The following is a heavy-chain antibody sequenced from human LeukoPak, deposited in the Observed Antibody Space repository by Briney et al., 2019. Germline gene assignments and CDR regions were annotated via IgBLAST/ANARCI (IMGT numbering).Heavy chain of an antibody. J-gene: IGHJ4*02. CDR2: ISWNSGSI. CDR3: ARSQGAVADDY. V-gene: IGHV3-9*01. CDR1: GFTFDDFA. Sequence: GRSLRLSCAASGFTFDDFAMHWVRQAPGKGLEWVSTISWNSGSIAYADSVKGRFTISRDNAKNSLYLQMNSLRAEDTAVYYCARSQGAVADDYWGQGTLVTVSS. D-gene: IGHD6-13*01.